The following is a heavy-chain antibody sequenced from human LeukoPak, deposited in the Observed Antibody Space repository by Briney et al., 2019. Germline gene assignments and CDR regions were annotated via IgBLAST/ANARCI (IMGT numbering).Heavy chain of an antibody. CDR2: ISSSSSTI. CDR3: TTSLPHVVDVTTSDGGN. Sequence: GGSLRLSCAASGFTFSSYSMIWVRQAPGKGLEWVSYISSSSSTIYYADSVKGRFTISRDNAGNSLYLQMNSLRAEDTAVYYCTTSLPHVVDVTTSDGGNWGQGTLVTVSS. CDR1: GFTFSSYS. V-gene: IGHV3-48*04. D-gene: IGHD2-21*02. J-gene: IGHJ4*02.